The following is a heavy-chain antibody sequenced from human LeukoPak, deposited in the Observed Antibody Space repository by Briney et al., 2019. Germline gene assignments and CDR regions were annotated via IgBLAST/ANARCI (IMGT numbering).Heavy chain of an antibody. Sequence: GGSLRLSCAASGFTVSSYSMNWVRQAPGKGLEWVSSISSSSSYIYYADSVKGRFTISRDNAKNSLYLQMNSLRAEDTAVYYCARDNTGGYGLIDYWGQGTLVTVSS. CDR2: ISSSSSYI. D-gene: IGHD5-18*01. CDR3: ARDNTGGYGLIDY. CDR1: GFTVSSYS. V-gene: IGHV3-21*01. J-gene: IGHJ4*02.